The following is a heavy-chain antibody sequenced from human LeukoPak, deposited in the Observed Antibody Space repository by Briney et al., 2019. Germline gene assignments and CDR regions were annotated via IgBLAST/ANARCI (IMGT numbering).Heavy chain of an antibody. D-gene: IGHD1-7*01. Sequence: ASVKVSCKASGYSFSSCSITWVRQAPGQGLEWMVWISGYNGKTKYAEKFQGRVTLTTDTSTSTAYMEMRSLRHDDTAIYYCARGLQWNYDLGWVAPWGQGTLVAVSS. CDR2: ISGYNGKT. J-gene: IGHJ5*02. CDR3: ARGLQWNYDLGWVAP. V-gene: IGHV1-18*01. CDR1: GYSFSSCS.